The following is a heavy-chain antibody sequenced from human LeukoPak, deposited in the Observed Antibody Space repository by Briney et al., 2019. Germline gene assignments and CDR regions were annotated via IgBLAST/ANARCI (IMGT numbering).Heavy chain of an antibody. Sequence: SETLSLTCAVSGGSISSGGYSLSWVRQPPGKGLEWIGYIYHSGSTYYNPSLKSRVTISVDRSKNQFSLKLSSVTAADTAVYYCARGRKRYCSSTSCRLPDAFDIWGQGTMVTVSS. CDR3: ARGRKRYCSSTSCRLPDAFDI. J-gene: IGHJ3*02. V-gene: IGHV4-30-2*01. CDR1: GGSISSGGYS. CDR2: IYHSGST. D-gene: IGHD2-2*01.